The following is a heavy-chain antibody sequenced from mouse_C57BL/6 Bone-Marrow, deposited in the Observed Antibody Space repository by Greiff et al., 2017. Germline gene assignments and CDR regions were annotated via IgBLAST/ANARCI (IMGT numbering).Heavy chain of an antibody. CDR2: IDPSDSYT. CDR1: GYTFTSYW. D-gene: IGHD1-1*01. Sequence: VQLQQPGAELVKPGASVKLSCKASGYTFTSYWMQWVKQRPGQGLEWIGEIDPSDSYTNYNQKFKGKATLTVDTSSSTAYMQLSSLTSEDSAVXYCARSPFITTVPYFDYWGQGTTLTVSS. V-gene: IGHV1-50*01. CDR3: ARSPFITTVPYFDY. J-gene: IGHJ2*01.